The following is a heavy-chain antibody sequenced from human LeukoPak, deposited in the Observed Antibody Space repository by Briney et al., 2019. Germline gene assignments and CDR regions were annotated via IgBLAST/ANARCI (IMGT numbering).Heavy chain of an antibody. Sequence: HTGGSLRLSCAASGFTVSSNYMSWVRQAPGKGLEWVSVIYSGGSTYYADSVKGRFTISRDNSKNTLYLQMNSLRAEDTAVYYCARISIAVAIYFDYWGQGTLVTVSS. CDR3: ARISIAVAIYFDY. V-gene: IGHV3-53*01. D-gene: IGHD6-19*01. CDR2: IYSGGST. J-gene: IGHJ4*02. CDR1: GFTVSSNY.